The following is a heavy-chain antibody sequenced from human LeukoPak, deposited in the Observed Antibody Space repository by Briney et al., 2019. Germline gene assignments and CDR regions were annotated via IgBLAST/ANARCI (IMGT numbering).Heavy chain of an antibody. CDR1: GFTFSSYS. CDR3: ARIMTTVTTSWFDP. D-gene: IGHD4-17*01. J-gene: IGHJ5*02. CDR2: ISSSSSYI. V-gene: IGHV3-21*01. Sequence: GGSLRLSCAASGFTFSSYSMNWVRQAPGKGLEWVSSISSSSSYIYYADSVKGRFTISRDNAKNSLYLQMNSLGAEDTAVYYCARIMTTVTTSWFDPWGQGTLVTVSS.